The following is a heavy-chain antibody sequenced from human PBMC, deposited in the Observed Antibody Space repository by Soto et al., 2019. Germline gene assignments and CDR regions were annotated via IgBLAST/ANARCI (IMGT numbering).Heavy chain of an antibody. V-gene: IGHV1-69*13. J-gene: IGHJ6*02. CDR2: IIPIFGTA. CDR3: ARVTGGWNYGKSMNYYYGMDV. Sequence: AVRVSCKXSGGTFSSYAISWVRQAPGQGLEWMGGIIPIFGTANYAQKFQGRVTITADESTSTAYMELSSLRSEDTAVYYCARVTGGWNYGKSMNYYYGMDVWGQGTTVTVSS. CDR1: GGTFSSYA. D-gene: IGHD1-7*01.